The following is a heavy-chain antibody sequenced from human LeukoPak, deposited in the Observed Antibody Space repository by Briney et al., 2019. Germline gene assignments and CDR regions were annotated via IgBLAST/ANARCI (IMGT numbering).Heavy chain of an antibody. CDR1: GFTVSSNY. CDR2: ITGTGDAT. D-gene: IGHD3-22*01. J-gene: IGHJ4*02. Sequence: PGGSLRLSYAASGFTVSSNYMSWVRQAPGKGLECVSAITGTGDATYYADSVKGRFTISRDNSKNTLYLQLNSLRAEDTAVYYCAKAYGSNGYFQLPIDCWGQGTLVTVSS. CDR3: AKAYGSNGYFQLPIDC. V-gene: IGHV3-23*01.